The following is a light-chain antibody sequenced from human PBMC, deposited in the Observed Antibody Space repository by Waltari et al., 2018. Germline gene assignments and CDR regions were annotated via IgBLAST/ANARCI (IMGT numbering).Light chain of an antibody. CDR2: GNN. V-gene: IGLV1-40*01. J-gene: IGLJ3*02. Sequence: QFVLTQPPSVSGAPGQRITISCTGSSSNIGAGPDVNWYRVFPGAAPKVLLYGNNNRPAGVPDRFSGSKSATSASLTITGLQPEDEADYYCSAWDSNLNAWVFGGGTKLTVL. CDR3: SAWDSNLNAWV. CDR1: SSNIGAGPD.